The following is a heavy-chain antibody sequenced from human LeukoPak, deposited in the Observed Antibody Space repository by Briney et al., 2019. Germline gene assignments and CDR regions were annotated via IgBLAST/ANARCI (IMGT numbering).Heavy chain of an antibody. J-gene: IGHJ4*02. Sequence: PSETLSLTCTVSGGSISSYYWSWIRQPPGKGLEWIGYIYYSGSTNYNPSLKSRVTISVDTSKNQFSLKLSSVTAADTAVYYCALVGGVVVDAAYYFDSWGQGTLVTVSS. CDR2: IYYSGST. CDR1: GGSISSYY. D-gene: IGHD2-15*01. CDR3: ALVGGVVVDAAYYFDS. V-gene: IGHV4-59*01.